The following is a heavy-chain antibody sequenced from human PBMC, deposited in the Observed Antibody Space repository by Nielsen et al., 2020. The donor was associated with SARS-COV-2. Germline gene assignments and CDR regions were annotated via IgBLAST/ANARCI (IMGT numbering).Heavy chain of an antibody. CDR1: GYSFTSYD. V-gene: IGHV1-46*01. CDR2: IYPSVGST. D-gene: IGHD5-24*01. J-gene: IGHJ3*02. CDR3: ARELTVGMATIGAFDI. Sequence: ASVKVSCKASGYSFTSYDMHWVRQAPGQGLEWMGVIYPSVGSTIYAQKFQGRVTMTWDTSITTAYMELPRLRSDDTAVYYCARELTVGMATIGAFDIWGQGTVVTVSS.